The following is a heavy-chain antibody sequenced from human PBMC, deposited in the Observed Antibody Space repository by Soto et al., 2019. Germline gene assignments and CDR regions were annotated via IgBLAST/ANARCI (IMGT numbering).Heavy chain of an antibody. J-gene: IGHJ5*02. D-gene: IGHD2-2*01. CDR2: ISTGGNYV. Sequence: PGGSLRLSCATSGFTFSDYSMNWVRQAPGKDLEWISSISTGGNYVYYADSVKGRFTISRDNAKSSLYLQMDSLRAEDTAVYYCARDSRILARPAMGSVGFDPWGKGTLVTVSS. CDR3: ARDSRILARPAMGSVGFDP. V-gene: IGHV3-21*01. CDR1: GFTFSDYS.